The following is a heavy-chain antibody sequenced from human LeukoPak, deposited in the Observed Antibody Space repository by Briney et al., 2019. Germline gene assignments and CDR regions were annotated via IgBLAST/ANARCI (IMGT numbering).Heavy chain of an antibody. J-gene: IGHJ5*02. CDR3: ARVYYDFWSGAPAGFDP. CDR1: GYTFTSYD. D-gene: IGHD3-3*01. V-gene: IGHV1-8*01. Sequence: ASVKVSCKASGYTFTSYDINWVRQATGQGLEWMGWMNPNSGNTGYAQKFQGRVTMTRSTSISTAYMELSSLRSEDTAVYYCARVYYDFWSGAPAGFDPWGQGTLVTVSS. CDR2: MNPNSGNT.